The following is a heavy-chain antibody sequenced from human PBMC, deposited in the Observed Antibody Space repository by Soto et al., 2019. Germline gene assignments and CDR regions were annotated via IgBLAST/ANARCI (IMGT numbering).Heavy chain of an antibody. J-gene: IGHJ4*02. V-gene: IGHV3-23*01. CDR3: AKWTVVVVAATRGGCFDY. CDR2: ISGSGGYT. Sequence: EVQLLESGGGLVQPGGSLRLSCAASGFTFSSYAMSWVRQAPGKGLEWVSVISGSGGYTYYADSVKGRFTISRDNSKNTLYLQMNSLRAEDTAVYYCAKWTVVVVAATRGGCFDYWGQGTLVTVSS. CDR1: GFTFSSYA. D-gene: IGHD2-15*01.